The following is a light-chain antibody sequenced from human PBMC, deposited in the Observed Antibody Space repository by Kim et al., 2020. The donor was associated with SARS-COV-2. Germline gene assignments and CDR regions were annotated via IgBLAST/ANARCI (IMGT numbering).Light chain of an antibody. J-gene: IGLJ3*02. CDR1: SGSVSTSYY. Sequence: QTVVTQEPSFSVSPGGTVTLTCSLSSGSVSTSYYPSWYQQTPGQAPRTLIYSTNTRSSGVPARFFGSILGNKAALTITEAQADDESDYYCVLYMGGGISVFGGGTQLTVL. CDR3: VLYMGGGISV. CDR2: STN. V-gene: IGLV8-61*01.